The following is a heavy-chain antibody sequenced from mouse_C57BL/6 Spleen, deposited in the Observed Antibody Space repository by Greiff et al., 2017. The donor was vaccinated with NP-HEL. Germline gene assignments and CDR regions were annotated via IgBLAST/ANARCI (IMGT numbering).Heavy chain of an antibody. CDR1: GYTFTDYY. D-gene: IGHD2-2*01. Sequence: EVQLQQSGPVLVKPGASVKMSCKASGYTFTDYYMNWVKQSHGKSLEWIGVINPYNGGTSYNQKFKGKATLTVDKSSSTAYMELNSLTSEDSAVYYCARYRSTMVTTGFAYWGQGTLVTVSA. J-gene: IGHJ3*01. V-gene: IGHV1-19*01. CDR2: INPYNGGT. CDR3: ARYRSTMVTTGFAY.